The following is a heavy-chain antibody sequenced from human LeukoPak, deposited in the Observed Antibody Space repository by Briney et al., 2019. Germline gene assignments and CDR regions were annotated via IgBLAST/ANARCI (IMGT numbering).Heavy chain of an antibody. V-gene: IGHV3-23*01. CDR1: GLSLHNCA. CDR3: AELGITMIGGV. J-gene: IGHJ6*04. CDR2: SSSSDDGK. Sequence: GGSLRLSCTASGLSLHNCAMSWVRQVPGKGLEWVSASSSSDDGKWYAESVRGRFTISRDTSKNTVYLQMNSLRAEDTAVYYCAELGITMIGGVWGKGTTVTISS. D-gene: IGHD3-10*02.